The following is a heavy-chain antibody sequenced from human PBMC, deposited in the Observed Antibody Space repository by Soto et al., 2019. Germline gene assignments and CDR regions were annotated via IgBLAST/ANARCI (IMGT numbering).Heavy chain of an antibody. D-gene: IGHD3-9*01. CDR3: ANYDILTGPPR. CDR2: MNPNSGNT. J-gene: IGHJ4*02. Sequence: GASVKVSCQASGYTFTHYDINWVRKATGQGLEWMGWMNPNSGNTGYAQKFQGRVTMTRNTSISTAYMELSSLRSEDTAVYYCANYDILTGPPRWGQGTLVTVSS. CDR1: GYTFTHYD. V-gene: IGHV1-8*01.